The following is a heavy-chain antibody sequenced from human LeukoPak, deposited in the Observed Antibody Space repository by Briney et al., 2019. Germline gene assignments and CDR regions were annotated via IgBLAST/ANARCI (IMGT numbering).Heavy chain of an antibody. CDR1: GGSISSGSYY. CDR2: IYTSGST. D-gene: IGHD1-7*01. CDR3: ARGGWNYVHDAFDI. Sequence: PSETLSLTCTVSGGSISSGSYYWSWIRQPAGKGLEWIGRIYTSGSTNYNPSLKSRVTISVDTSKNQFSLKLSSVTAADTAVYYCARGGWNYVHDAFDIWGQGTMVTVSS. V-gene: IGHV4-61*02. J-gene: IGHJ3*02.